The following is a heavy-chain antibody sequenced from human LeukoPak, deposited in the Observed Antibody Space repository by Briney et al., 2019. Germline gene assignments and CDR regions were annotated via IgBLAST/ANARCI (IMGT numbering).Heavy chain of an antibody. CDR1: GFTFKNAW. J-gene: IGHJ4*02. CDR3: ARDSGDSSGQIDY. Sequence: PGGSLRLSCALSGFTFKNAWMSWVRQAPGKGREWVAVISYDGSNKYYADSGKGRFTISRDNSKNTLYLQMNSLRAEDTAVYYCARDSGDSSGQIDYWGQGTLVTVSS. V-gene: IGHV3-30-3*01. CDR2: ISYDGSNK. D-gene: IGHD3-22*01.